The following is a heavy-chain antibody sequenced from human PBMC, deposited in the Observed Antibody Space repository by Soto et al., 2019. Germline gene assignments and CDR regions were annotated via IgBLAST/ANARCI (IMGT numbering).Heavy chain of an antibody. V-gene: IGHV3-66*01. CDR2: IYSGGGT. J-gene: IGHJ4*02. CDR1: DFTVSRNY. CDR3: ASPRNWHGPFDS. Sequence: EVQLVESGGGLVQPGGSLRLSCAVSDFTVSRNYMSWVRQAPGKGLEWVSVIYSGGGTYYADSVKGRFTISRDNSKNTLYLQMNSLRAEDTGIYYCASPRNWHGPFDSGGQGTLVTVSS.